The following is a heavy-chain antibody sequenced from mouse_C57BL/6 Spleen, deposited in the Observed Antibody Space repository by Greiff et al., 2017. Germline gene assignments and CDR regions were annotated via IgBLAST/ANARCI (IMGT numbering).Heavy chain of an antibody. CDR3: AKVDLGHQAFAY. Sequence: QVQLQQSGPGLVAPSQSLSITCTVSGFSLTSYGVSWVRQPPGKGLEWLGVIWCDGSTNYHLALISRLCISTDNYTRKVFLKLNSRQTDDAATYYCAKVDLGHQAFAYWGQGTLVTVSA. CDR2: IWCDGST. CDR1: GFSLTSYG. V-gene: IGHV2-3*01. D-gene: IGHD4-1*01. J-gene: IGHJ3*01.